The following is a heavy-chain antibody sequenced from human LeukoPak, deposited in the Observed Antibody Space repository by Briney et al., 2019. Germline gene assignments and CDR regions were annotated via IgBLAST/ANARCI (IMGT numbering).Heavy chain of an antibody. D-gene: IGHD2/OR15-2a*01. CDR3: AESDCYVIFCLDHCF. J-gene: IGHJ1*01. Sequence: GGSLSFTCAGSGFTSSSHALGWVRQAPGKGLEWVSAISGSGDSTYYADSVKGRFTISRDNSKNTLYLQMNSLRAEDTAVYYCAESDCYVIFCLDHCFWGPVTLVAASS. V-gene: IGHV3-23*01. CDR1: GFTSSSHA. CDR2: ISGSGDST.